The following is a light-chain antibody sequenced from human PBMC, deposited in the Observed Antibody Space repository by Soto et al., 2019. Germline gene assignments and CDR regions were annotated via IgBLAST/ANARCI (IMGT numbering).Light chain of an antibody. CDR3: QQYNNWPIT. CDR1: QNVGSN. CDR2: GAS. J-gene: IGKJ5*01. V-gene: IGKV3D-15*01. Sequence: EIVMTQSPDTLSVYTGERVQISCRASQNVGSNLAWYQQKPGRAPRLLIYGASTRATGIPARFSGSGSVTEFTLTISSLQSEEFAVYYCQQYNNWPITFGQGTRLEIK.